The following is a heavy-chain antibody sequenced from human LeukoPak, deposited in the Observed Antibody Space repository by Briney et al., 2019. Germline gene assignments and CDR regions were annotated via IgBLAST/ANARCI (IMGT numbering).Heavy chain of an antibody. V-gene: IGHV3-21*01. CDR2: ISSSSSYI. CDR1: GFTFSSYP. Sequence: GRSLRLSCAASGFTFSSYPMHWVRQAPGKGLEWVSSISSSSSYIYYADSVKGRFTISRDNAKNSLYLQMNSLRAEDTAVYYCARDVYYYDSSGYYYFDYWGQGTLVTVSS. J-gene: IGHJ4*02. CDR3: ARDVYYYDSSGYYYFDY. D-gene: IGHD3-22*01.